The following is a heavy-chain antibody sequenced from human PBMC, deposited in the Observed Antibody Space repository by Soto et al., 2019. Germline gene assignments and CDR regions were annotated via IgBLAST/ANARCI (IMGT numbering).Heavy chain of an antibody. CDR1: GFTFSSYG. CDR2: IWYDGSNK. J-gene: IGHJ4*02. V-gene: IGHV3-33*01. Sequence: QVQLVESGGGVVQPGRSLRLSCAASGFTFSSYGMHWVRQAPGKGLEWVAVIWYDGSNKYYADSVKGRFTISRDNSKNTLCLQMNSLRAEDTAVYYCARDGSSATPFGYWGQGTLVTVSS. CDR3: ARDGSSATPFGY.